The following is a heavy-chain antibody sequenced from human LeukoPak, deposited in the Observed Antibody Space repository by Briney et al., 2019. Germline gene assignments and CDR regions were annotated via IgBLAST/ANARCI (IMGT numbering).Heavy chain of an antibody. CDR2: INHSGST. Sequence: SEPLSLTCAVYGWSFSGYYWSWIRQPAGKGREWIGEINHSGSTNYNPSLKSRVTISVDTSNNQFSLKLSSVTAADTAVYYCAREEDIVVIPAAPGATYFDYWGQGTLITVSS. J-gene: IGHJ4*02. CDR3: AREEDIVVIPAAPGATYFDY. CDR1: GWSFSGYY. V-gene: IGHV4-34*01. D-gene: IGHD2-2*01.